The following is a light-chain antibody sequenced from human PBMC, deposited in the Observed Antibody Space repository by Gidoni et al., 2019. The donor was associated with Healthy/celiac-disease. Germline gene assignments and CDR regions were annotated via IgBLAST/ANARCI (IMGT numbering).Light chain of an antibody. CDR1: QSDLYSSNKKNY. CDR2: CAA. Sequence: DLVITPSPVSLAFSLSEMATINCQSSQSDLYSSNKKNYLAWYQQKPGQPPKLLIYCAATRESGVPDRCSGSGSGTDFNITISSLQAEDGAVYYCQQYYSTPPYTFGQGTKLEIK. CDR3: QQYYSTPPYT. V-gene: IGKV4-1*01. J-gene: IGKJ2*01.